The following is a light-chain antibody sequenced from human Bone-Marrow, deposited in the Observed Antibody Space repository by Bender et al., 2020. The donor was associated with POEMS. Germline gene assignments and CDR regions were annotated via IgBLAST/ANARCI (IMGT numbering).Light chain of an antibody. J-gene: IGLJ3*02. CDR1: SSNIGSYY. Sequence: QSVLTQPPSASGTPGQRVTISCSGSSSNIGSYYVYWYRQFPGTAPKLLIYRNNQRPSGVPDRFSGSKSGTSASLAISGLRSDDEADYYCAAWVGSLSTWVFGGGTKLTVL. V-gene: IGLV1-47*01. CDR3: AAWVGSLSTWV. CDR2: RNN.